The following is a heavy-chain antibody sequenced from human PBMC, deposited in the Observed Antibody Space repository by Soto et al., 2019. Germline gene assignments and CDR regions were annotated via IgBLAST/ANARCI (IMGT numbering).Heavy chain of an antibody. D-gene: IGHD6-13*01. CDR2: IYYSGST. CDR3: ARVRQPKRKSNSRGSTYYFDY. CDR1: GGSISSYY. Sequence: QVQLQESGPGLVKPSETLFLTCTVSGGSISSYYWSWIRQPPGKGLEWIGYIYYSGSTNYNPSLKSRVTISVDTSKNQFSLKLSSVTAADPAVYYCARVRQPKRKSNSRGSTYYFDYWGQGTLVTVSS. J-gene: IGHJ4*02. V-gene: IGHV4-59*01.